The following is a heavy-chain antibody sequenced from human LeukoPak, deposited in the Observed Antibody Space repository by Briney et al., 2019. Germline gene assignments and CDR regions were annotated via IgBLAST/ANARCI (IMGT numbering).Heavy chain of an antibody. Sequence: SETLSLTCAVYGGSFSGYYWSWIRQHPGKGLEWIGYIYYSGSTYYNPSLKSRVTISVDTSKNQFSLKLSSVTAADTAVYYCARVDSSGYYHFDYWGQGTLVTVSS. CDR2: IYYSGST. D-gene: IGHD3-22*01. V-gene: IGHV4-31*11. J-gene: IGHJ4*02. CDR1: GGSFSGYY. CDR3: ARVDSSGYYHFDY.